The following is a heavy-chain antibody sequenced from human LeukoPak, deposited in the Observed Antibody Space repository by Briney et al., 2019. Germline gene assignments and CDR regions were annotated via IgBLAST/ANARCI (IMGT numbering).Heavy chain of an antibody. CDR3: AKGGSYGKDAFDI. D-gene: IGHD1-26*01. CDR2: IWYDGSNK. J-gene: IGHJ3*02. CDR1: GFTFSSYG. Sequence: PGGSLRLSCAASGFTFSSYGMHWVRQAPGKGLEWVAVIWYDGSNKYYADSVKGRFTISRDNSKNTLYLQMNSLRAEDTAVYYCAKGGSYGKDAFDIWGQGTMVTVSS. V-gene: IGHV3-30*02.